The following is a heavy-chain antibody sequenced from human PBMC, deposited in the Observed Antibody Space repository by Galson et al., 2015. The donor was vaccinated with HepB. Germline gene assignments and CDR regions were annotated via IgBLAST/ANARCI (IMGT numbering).Heavy chain of an antibody. D-gene: IGHD1-26*01. CDR3: ARDRKQVGPHSGDDY. J-gene: IGHJ4*02. CDR1: GYTFTSYG. V-gene: IGHV1-18*04. CDR2: ISAYNGNT. Sequence: SVKVSCKASGYTFTSYGISWVRQAPGQGLEWMGWISAYNGNTNYAQKLQGRVTMTTDTSTSTAYMELRSLRSDDTAVYYCARDRKQVGPHSGDDYWGQGTLVTVSS.